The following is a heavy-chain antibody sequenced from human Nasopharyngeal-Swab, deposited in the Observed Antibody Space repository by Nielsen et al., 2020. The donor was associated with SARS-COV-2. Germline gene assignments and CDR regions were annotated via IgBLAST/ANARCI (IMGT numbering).Heavy chain of an antibody. V-gene: IGHV3-30*02. CDR3: AKDRVIYGSGYYYMDV. Sequence: GGSLRLSCAASGFTFSSYSMHWVRQAPGKGLEWVAFKRYDGSNKYYADSVKGRFTISRDNSKNTLYLQMNSLRAEDTAVYYCAKDRVIYGSGYYYMDVWGKGTTVTVSS. J-gene: IGHJ6*03. CDR1: GFTFSSYS. D-gene: IGHD3-10*01. CDR2: KRYDGSNK.